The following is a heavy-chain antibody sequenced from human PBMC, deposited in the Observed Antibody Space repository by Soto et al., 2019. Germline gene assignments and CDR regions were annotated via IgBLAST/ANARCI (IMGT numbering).Heavy chain of an antibody. CDR3: ARGDAVATINYYYYYMDV. D-gene: IGHD5-12*01. J-gene: IGHJ6*03. Sequence: SETLSLTCAVYGGSFSDYYWSWIRQPPGKGLEWIGEISHSGGTNYNPSLKSRVTISVDRSKDQFSLQLSSVTAADTAVYHCARGDAVATINYYYYYMDVWGKGTPVTVSS. CDR1: GGSFSDYY. CDR2: ISHSGGT. V-gene: IGHV4-34*01.